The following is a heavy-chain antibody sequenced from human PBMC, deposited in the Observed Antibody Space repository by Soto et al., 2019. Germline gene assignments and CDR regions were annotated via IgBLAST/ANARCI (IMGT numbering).Heavy chain of an antibody. Sequence: QPGGALRLSCAASGFTVNGEKSITWVCQVPVMGLARGTTLYIANRTFYAYSVKGLFTVSIDSAYITVYLQMNNLCPEDTAVFYWAPLMLREHAFDIWVLSSMFTVSS. J-gene: IGHJ3*02. CDR3: APLMLREHAFDI. V-gene: IGHV3-53*01. CDR1: GFTVNGEKS. D-gene: IGHD5-12*01. CDR2: LYIANRT.